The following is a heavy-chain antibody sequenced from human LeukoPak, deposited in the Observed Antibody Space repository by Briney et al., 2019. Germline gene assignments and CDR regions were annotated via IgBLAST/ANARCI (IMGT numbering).Heavy chain of an antibody. V-gene: IGHV3-7*01. CDR1: GFTFSSFW. Sequence: GGSLRLSCAASGFTFSSFWMTWVRQAPGKGLEWVASIKQDGSEKYYVNSVKGRFTISRDNAKDSLYLQMSSLRAEDTAVYYCARAGYYDSSGPNYWGQGTPVTVSS. CDR3: ARAGYYDSSGPNY. D-gene: IGHD3-22*01. CDR2: IKQDGSEK. J-gene: IGHJ4*02.